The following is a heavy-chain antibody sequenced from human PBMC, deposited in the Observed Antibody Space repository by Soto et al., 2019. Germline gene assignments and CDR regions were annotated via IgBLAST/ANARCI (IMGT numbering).Heavy chain of an antibody. D-gene: IGHD3-22*01. CDR1: GDSVSSNSAA. V-gene: IGHV6-1*01. Sequence: SQTLSLTCAISGDSVSSNSAAWNWIRQSPSRGLEWLGRTYYRSKWYNDYAVSVKSRITINPDTSKNQFSLQLNSVTPEDTAVYYCARDRFLYYYDSSGYPYYLDYWGQGNLVTVSS. CDR2: TYYRSKWYN. J-gene: IGHJ4*02. CDR3: ARDRFLYYYDSSGYPYYLDY.